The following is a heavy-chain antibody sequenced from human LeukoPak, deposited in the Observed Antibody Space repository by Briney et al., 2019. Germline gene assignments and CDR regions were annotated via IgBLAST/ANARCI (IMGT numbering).Heavy chain of an antibody. D-gene: IGHD3-10*01. CDR2: ISGRSGNI. CDR1: KFSFATMS. Sequence: GGSLRLSCAASKFSFATMSMNWLRQAPGKGLEWISYISGRSGNIYYADSVKGRFIVSRDNAQNSLFLQMNNLRDDDTAVYYCATFGESPAFDFWGQGTMVVVSS. J-gene: IGHJ3*01. CDR3: ATFGESPAFDF. V-gene: IGHV3-48*02.